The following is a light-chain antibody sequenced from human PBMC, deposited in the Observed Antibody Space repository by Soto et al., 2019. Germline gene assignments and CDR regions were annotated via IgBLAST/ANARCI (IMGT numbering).Light chain of an antibody. J-gene: IGKJ1*01. CDR3: QQYGSLSWT. V-gene: IGKV3-20*01. CDR1: QTVSRN. Sequence: EVVMTQSPATLSVSPGERATLCCRASQTVSRNLAWYQQRPGQAPRIIIFGASGRATGIPDRFSGSGSGTDFTLTISRLEPEDFAVYYCQQYGSLSWTFGQGTKVDIK. CDR2: GAS.